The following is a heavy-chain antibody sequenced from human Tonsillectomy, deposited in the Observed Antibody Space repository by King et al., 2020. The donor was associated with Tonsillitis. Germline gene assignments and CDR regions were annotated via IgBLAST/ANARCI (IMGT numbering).Heavy chain of an antibody. CDR2: INHSGST. J-gene: IGHJ3*02. D-gene: IGHD3-3*01. Sequence: VQLQQWGAGLLKPSEPLSLTCAVYGGSFSGYYWSWIRQPPGKGLEWIGEINHSGSTNYNLSLKSRVTISVDTSKNQFSLKLSSVTAADTAVYYCARVWSSGYYDAFDIWGQGTMVTVSS. V-gene: IGHV4-34*01. CDR3: ARVWSSGYYDAFDI. CDR1: GGSFSGYY.